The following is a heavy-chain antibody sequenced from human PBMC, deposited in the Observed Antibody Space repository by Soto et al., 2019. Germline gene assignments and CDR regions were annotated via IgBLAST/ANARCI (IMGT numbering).Heavy chain of an antibody. CDR2: ISGSGGST. V-gene: IGHV3-23*01. CDR3: AKDMYQLVQHYYYYGMDV. J-gene: IGHJ6*02. Sequence: GGSLRLSCAASGFTFSSYAMSWVRQAPGKGLEWVSAISGSGGSTYYADSVKGRFTISRDNSKNTLYLQMNSLRAEDTAVYYCAKDMYQLVQHYYYYGMDVWGQGTTVTVSS. D-gene: IGHD6-6*01. CDR1: GFTFSSYA.